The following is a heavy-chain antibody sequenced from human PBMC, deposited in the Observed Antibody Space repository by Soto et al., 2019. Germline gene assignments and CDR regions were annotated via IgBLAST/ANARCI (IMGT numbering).Heavy chain of an antibody. Sequence: EVQLVESGGGLVHPGGSLRLSCAASGFTFNTYSMHWVRQAPGKGLVWVSRINSDGRTTIYADSVKGRLTVSRDNAKNTLYLQMNSLRAEDTALYYCVRSATFYYGMDVWGQGTTVTVSS. V-gene: IGHV3-74*01. CDR2: INSDGRTT. J-gene: IGHJ6*02. CDR1: GFTFNTYS. CDR3: VRSATFYYGMDV.